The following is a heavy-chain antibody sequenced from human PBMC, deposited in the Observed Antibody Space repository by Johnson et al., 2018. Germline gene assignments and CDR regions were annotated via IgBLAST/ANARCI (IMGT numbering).Heavy chain of an antibody. D-gene: IGHD6-13*01. V-gene: IGHV3-53*01. CDR1: GFTVSSNY. Sequence: SCAASGFTVSSNYMSWVRQAPGKGLEWVSIIYSGGSTDYADSVKGRFTISRDNSKNTLYLQMNSLRAEDTAVYYCARDKGGAAAAYYYYYGMDVWGQGTTVTVSS. CDR3: ARDKGGAAAAYYYYYGMDV. CDR2: IYSGGST. J-gene: IGHJ6*02.